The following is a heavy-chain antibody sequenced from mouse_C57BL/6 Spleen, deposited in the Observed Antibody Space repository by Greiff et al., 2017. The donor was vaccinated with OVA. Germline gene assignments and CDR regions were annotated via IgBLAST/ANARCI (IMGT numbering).Heavy chain of an antibody. CDR2: FHPYNDDT. CDR3: AITTVVATRYFDV. V-gene: IGHV1-47*01. D-gene: IGHD1-1*01. Sequence: VQLQQSGAELVKPGASVKMSCKASGYTFTTYPIEWMKQNHGKSLEWIGNFHPYNDDTKYNEKFKGKATLTVDKSSSTVYLVHSRLTSDDAAVYYCAITTVVATRYFDVWGTGTTVTVAS. CDR1: GYTFTTYP. J-gene: IGHJ1*03.